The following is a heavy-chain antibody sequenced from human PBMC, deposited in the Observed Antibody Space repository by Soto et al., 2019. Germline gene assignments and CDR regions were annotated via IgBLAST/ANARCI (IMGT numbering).Heavy chain of an antibody. CDR2: IYSGADT. V-gene: IGHV3-53*01. CDR3: ERDSLPSGRRAVDV. D-gene: IGHD3-10*01. J-gene: IGHJ6*02. CDR1: GFTVSRHS. Sequence: PGGSLRLSCAASGFTVSRHSMNWVRQAPGRGLEWVSVIYSGADTYYADAVKGRFTISIDNSKSTLSLQMNSLRTEDTAVYYCERDSLPSGRRAVDVSGQGTTVTVSS.